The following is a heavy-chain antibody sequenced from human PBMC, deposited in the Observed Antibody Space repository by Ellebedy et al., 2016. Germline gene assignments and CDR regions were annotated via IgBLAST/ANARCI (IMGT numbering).Heavy chain of an antibody. V-gene: IGHV1-69*04. D-gene: IGHD5-18*01. J-gene: IGHJ4*02. CDR1: GGTFSSYA. CDR3: ARDPSTDTAMVVFDY. CDR2: IIPILGIA. Sequence: SVKVSCXASGGTFSSYANSWVRQAPGQGLEWMGRIIPILGIANYAQKFQGRVTITADKSTSTAYMELSSLRSEDTAVYYCARDPSTDTAMVVFDYWGQGTLVTVSS.